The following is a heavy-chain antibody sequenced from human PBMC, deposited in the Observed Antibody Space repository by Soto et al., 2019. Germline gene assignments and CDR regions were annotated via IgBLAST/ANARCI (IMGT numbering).Heavy chain of an antibody. V-gene: IGHV3-30-3*01. CDR1: GFTLSSCG. Sequence: QVQLVESGGGVVQPGRSLRLSCAASGFTLSSCGMHWVRQAPGKGLEWVAVIGSGGRTKVYADSVKGRFTISRDESMNTIYLQMNSLRVDDTAVYFCARDRWVGIPDYFDSWGQGSLVTVSS. CDR2: IGSGGRTK. J-gene: IGHJ4*02. CDR3: ARDRWVGIPDYFDS. D-gene: IGHD1-26*01.